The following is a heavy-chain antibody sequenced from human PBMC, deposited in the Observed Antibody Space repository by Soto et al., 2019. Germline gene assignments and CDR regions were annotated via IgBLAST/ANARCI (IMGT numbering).Heavy chain of an antibody. D-gene: IGHD3-22*01. Sequence: QVQLVESGGGVVQPGRSLRLSCAASGFTFSSYGMHWVRQAPGKGLEWVAVIWYDGSNKYYADSVKGRFTISRDNSKNTLYLQMNSLRAEDTAVYYCARGQCDDSSGGFDYWGQGTLVTVSS. J-gene: IGHJ4*02. V-gene: IGHV3-33*01. CDR1: GFTFSSYG. CDR2: IWYDGSNK. CDR3: ARGQCDDSSGGFDY.